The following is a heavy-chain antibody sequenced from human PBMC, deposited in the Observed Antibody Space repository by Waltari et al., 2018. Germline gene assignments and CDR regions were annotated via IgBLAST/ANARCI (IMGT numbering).Heavy chain of an antibody. V-gene: IGHV3-53*02. CDR2: IYSNGNT. D-gene: IGHD1-26*01. Sequence: EVQLVETGGDLIQPGGSLRLSCAVSGFTVSYSYMNWVRQAPGKGLEWVSTIYSNGNTYYADSVQGRFTISTDTAKNTLYLQMNSLRDEDTAIYYCARMGRESYYYFDYWGQGTLVTVST. CDR1: GFTVSYSY. J-gene: IGHJ4*02. CDR3: ARMGRESYYYFDY.